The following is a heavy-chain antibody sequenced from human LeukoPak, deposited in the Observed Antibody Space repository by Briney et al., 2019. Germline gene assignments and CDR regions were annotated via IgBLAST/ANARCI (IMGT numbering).Heavy chain of an antibody. Sequence: GGSPRLSCAASGFDFSTYSMNWVRQAPGKGLEWVSHISSSSSNIYYADSVKGRFTICRDTANNSLYLQMHTLRAEDTAVYYCARGYSPSSYSHYYYYMAVWGTGTTVTVSS. CDR2: ISSSSSNI. V-gene: IGHV3-48*01. CDR1: GFDFSTYS. CDR3: ARGYSPSSYSHYYYYMAV. J-gene: IGHJ6*03. D-gene: IGHD6-6*01.